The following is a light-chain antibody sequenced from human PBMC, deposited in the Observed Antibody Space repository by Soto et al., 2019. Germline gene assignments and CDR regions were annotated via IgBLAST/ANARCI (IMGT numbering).Light chain of an antibody. CDR2: GAS. CDR3: QQYGSSPFT. CDR1: QSVTSSY. Sequence: EIVLTQSPGTLSLSPGERLTLSCRASQSVTSSYLAWYQHKPGQAPRLIIYGASTKATGTPDRFSGSGSGTDFTLTISRLEPEDFAVYYCQQYGSSPFTFGPGTKVDIK. V-gene: IGKV3-20*01. J-gene: IGKJ3*01.